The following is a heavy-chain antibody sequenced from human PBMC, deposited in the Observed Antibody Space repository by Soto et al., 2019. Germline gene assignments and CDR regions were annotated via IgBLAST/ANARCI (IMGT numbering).Heavy chain of an antibody. CDR1: GFTFSSYG. V-gene: IGHV3-33*01. Sequence: GGSLRLSCAASGFTFSSYGMHWVRQAPGKGLEWVAVIWYDGSNKYYADSVKGRFTISRDNSKNTLYLQMNSLRAEDTAVYYCAIDFSGGSCSVDYWGQGTLVTVSS. J-gene: IGHJ4*02. CDR2: IWYDGSNK. D-gene: IGHD2-15*01. CDR3: AIDFSGGSCSVDY.